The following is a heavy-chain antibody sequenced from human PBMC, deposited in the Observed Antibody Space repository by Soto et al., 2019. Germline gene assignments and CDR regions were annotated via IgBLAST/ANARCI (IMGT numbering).Heavy chain of an antibody. CDR1: GASVSSGSYY. D-gene: IGHD5-12*01. J-gene: IGHJ3*01. CDR3: VKAGYDSDAFDV. V-gene: IGHV4-61*01. CDR2: GNT. Sequence: QVQLQELGPGLVKPSETLSLTCTVSGASVSSGSYYWNWIRQPPGKGLEWIGGNTNYNPSLKSRVTISVDTSKNQFSLKLSSVTAADTAVYYCVKAGYDSDAFDVWGQGTMVTVSS.